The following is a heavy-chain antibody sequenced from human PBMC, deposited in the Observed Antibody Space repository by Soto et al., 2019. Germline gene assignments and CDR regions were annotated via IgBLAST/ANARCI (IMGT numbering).Heavy chain of an antibody. D-gene: IGHD3-3*01. CDR3: ARGATIFGVVIHFDY. J-gene: IGHJ4*02. V-gene: IGHV4-31*03. Sequence: PSETLSLACTVSGGSISSGGYDWSWIRQHPGKGLEWIGYIYYSGSTYYNPSLKSRVTISVDTSKNQFSLKLSSVTAADTAVYYCARGATIFGVVIHFDYWGQGTLVTVSS. CDR1: GGSISSGGYD. CDR2: IYYSGST.